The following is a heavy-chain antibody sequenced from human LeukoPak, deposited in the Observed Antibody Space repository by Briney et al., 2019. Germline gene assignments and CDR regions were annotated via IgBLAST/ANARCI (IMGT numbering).Heavy chain of an antibody. CDR3: ARARRYDFWSGFFRLDAFDI. Sequence: SETLSLTCIVSGDSISNYYWSWIRQPAGKGLEWVGRIFTTGSTNYNPSLKSRVTISVDTSKNQFSLKLSSVTAADTAVYYCARARRYDFWSGFFRLDAFDIWGQGTMVTVSS. J-gene: IGHJ3*02. CDR2: IFTTGST. D-gene: IGHD3-3*01. V-gene: IGHV4-4*07. CDR1: GDSISNYY.